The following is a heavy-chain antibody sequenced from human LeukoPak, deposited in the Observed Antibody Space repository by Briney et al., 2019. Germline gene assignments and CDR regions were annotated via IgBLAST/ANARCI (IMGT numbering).Heavy chain of an antibody. J-gene: IGHJ6*04. Sequence: GGSLRLSCAASGFTFSSYGMHWVRQAPGKGLEWVAVISYDGSNKYYADSVKGRFTISRDNSKNTLYPQMNSLRAEDTAVYYCAKAASGFGYYYGMDVWGKGTTVTVSS. CDR2: ISYDGSNK. D-gene: IGHD3-3*01. CDR3: AKAASGFGYYYGMDV. V-gene: IGHV3-30*18. CDR1: GFTFSSYG.